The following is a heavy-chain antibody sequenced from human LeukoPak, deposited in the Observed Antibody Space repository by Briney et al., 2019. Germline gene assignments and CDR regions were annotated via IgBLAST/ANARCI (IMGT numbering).Heavy chain of an antibody. J-gene: IGHJ4*02. Sequence: GGSLRLSCAASGFSFRNCGMHWVRQAPGKGLEWVAFIRYDGGNQFYADSVKRRFAISRDNAKNTLYLQMTSLRVEDTAVYHCVKDYVVRRSYDWVAGPHTGDYWGQGTLVTVSS. V-gene: IGHV3-30*02. CDR1: GFSFRNCG. CDR3: VKDYVVRRSYDWVAGPHTGDY. CDR2: IRYDGGNQ. D-gene: IGHD2-2*01.